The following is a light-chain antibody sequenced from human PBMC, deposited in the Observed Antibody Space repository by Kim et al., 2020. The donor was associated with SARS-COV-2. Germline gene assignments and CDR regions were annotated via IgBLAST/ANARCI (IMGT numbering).Light chain of an antibody. V-gene: IGLV1-44*01. CDR1: SSNIGSNT. Sequence: GQSVTISCSGSSSNIGSNTVNWYRQLPGTAPNLLIYSNNQRPSGVPDRFSGSKSGTSASLAISGLQSEDEADYYCAAWDDSLNGLVFGGGTQLTVL. CDR2: SNN. CDR3: AAWDDSLNGLV. J-gene: IGLJ3*02.